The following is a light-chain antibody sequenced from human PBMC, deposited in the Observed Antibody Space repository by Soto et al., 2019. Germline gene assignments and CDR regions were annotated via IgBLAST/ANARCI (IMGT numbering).Light chain of an antibody. J-gene: IGLJ3*02. CDR3: QAYDYSLTAVV. Sequence: QLVLTQPPSVSGVPGQRVTISCTGNNSNLGAGYDVHWYQQLPGAAPKLVVFGNRNRPSGVPERFSGSKSGTSASLAITGLQAEDEADYYCQAYDYSLTAVVFGGGTQLTVL. V-gene: IGLV1-40*01. CDR2: GNR. CDR1: NSNLGAGYD.